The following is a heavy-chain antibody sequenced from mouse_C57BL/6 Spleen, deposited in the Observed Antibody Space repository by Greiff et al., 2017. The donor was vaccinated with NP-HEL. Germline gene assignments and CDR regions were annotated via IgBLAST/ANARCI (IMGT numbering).Heavy chain of an antibody. V-gene: IGHV1-55*01. CDR3: ARAMDYGNYDAWFAY. CDR2: IYPGSGST. D-gene: IGHD2-1*01. CDR1: GYTFTSYW. Sequence: QVQLQQPGAELVKPGASVKMSCKASGYTFTSYWITWVKQRPGQGLEWIGDIYPGSGSTNYNEKFKSKATLTVDTSSSTAYMQLSSLTSEDSAVYYCARAMDYGNYDAWFAYWGQGTLVTVSA. J-gene: IGHJ3*01.